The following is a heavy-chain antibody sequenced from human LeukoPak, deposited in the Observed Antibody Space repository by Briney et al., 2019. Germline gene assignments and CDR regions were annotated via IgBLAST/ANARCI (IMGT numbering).Heavy chain of an antibody. CDR1: GGSFSGYY. V-gene: IGHV4-34*01. CDR2: VNHSGST. J-gene: IGHJ5*02. D-gene: IGHD3-16*02. Sequence: SETLSLTCGVYGGSFSGYYWSWIRQPPGKGLEWIGGVNHSGSTNYNPSLKSRVTISVDTSKNQFSLKLSSVTAADTAVYYCARAGPTNKYYDYVWGSYRSLNWFDPWGQGTLVTVSS. CDR3: ARAGPTNKYYDYVWGSYRSLNWFDP.